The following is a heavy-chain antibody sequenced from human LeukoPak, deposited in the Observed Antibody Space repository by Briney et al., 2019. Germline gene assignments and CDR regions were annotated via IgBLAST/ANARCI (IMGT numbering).Heavy chain of an antibody. CDR3: ARVSVVRGVTSRYYFDY. CDR1: GGSISSGGYY. Sequence: PSETLSLTRTVSGGSISSGGYYWSWIRQHPGKGLEWIGYIYYSGSTYYNPSLKSRVTISVDTSKNQFSLKLSSVTAADTAVYYCARVSVVRGVTSRYYFDYWGQGTLVTVSS. V-gene: IGHV4-31*03. J-gene: IGHJ4*02. D-gene: IGHD3-10*01. CDR2: IYYSGST.